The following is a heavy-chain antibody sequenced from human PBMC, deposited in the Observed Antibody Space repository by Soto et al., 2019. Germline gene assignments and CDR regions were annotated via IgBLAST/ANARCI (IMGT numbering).Heavy chain of an antibody. CDR2: ISPIFGTA. J-gene: IGHJ5*02. CDR3: ARDHRYYDFWSGYYSPNWFDP. D-gene: IGHD3-3*01. Sequence: VKVSCKASGYTFTSYGISWVRQAPGQGLEWMGWISPIFGTANYAQKLQGRVTITADESTSTAYMELSSLRSEDTAVYYCARDHRYYDFWSGYYSPNWFDPWGQGTLVTVSS. V-gene: IGHV1-69*13. CDR1: GYTFTSYG.